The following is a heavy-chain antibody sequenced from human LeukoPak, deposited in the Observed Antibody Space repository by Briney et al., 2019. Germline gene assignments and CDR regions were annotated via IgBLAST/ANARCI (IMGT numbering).Heavy chain of an antibody. CDR3: ARDGDYVYFDY. CDR1: GGSISSSSYY. CDR2: IYYSGDT. J-gene: IGHJ4*02. D-gene: IGHD4-17*01. V-gene: IGHV4-39*02. Sequence: SETLSLTCTVSGGSISSSSYYWGWIRQPPGKGLEWIGSIYYSGDTYYNPSLKSRRVTISVDTSKNQFSLRLSSVTAADTAVYYCARDGDYVYFDYWGQGTLVTVSS.